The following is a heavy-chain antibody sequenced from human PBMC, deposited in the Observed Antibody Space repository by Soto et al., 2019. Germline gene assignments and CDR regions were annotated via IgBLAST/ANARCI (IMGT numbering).Heavy chain of an antibody. J-gene: IGHJ4*02. Sequence: GASVKVSCKTSGYTFTNHGINWVRQAPGQGLEWMGWINPNSGGTNYAQKFQGRVTMTRDTSISTAYMELSRLRSDDTALYYCARDRAYSCLDYWGLGTLVTVSS. V-gene: IGHV1-2*02. CDR2: INPNSGGT. CDR3: ARDRAYSCLDY. D-gene: IGHD4-4*01. CDR1: GYTFTNHG.